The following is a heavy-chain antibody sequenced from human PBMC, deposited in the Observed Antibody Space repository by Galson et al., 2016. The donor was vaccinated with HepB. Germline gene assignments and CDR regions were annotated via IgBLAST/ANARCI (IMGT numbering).Heavy chain of an antibody. J-gene: IGHJ5*02. D-gene: IGHD3-10*01. V-gene: IGHV1-69*06. CDR3: AIGGGVTMVWGVMPGWFDP. CDR1: GGTFSNFA. Sequence: SVKVSCKASGGTFSNFAISWLRQAPGQGLEWMGGIIPLFGATNYAQYFQGRVTITADKSSTTVYMDLGSLRSEDAAVYYGAIGGGVTMVWGVMPGWFDPWGQGTLVTVSS. CDR2: IIPLFGAT.